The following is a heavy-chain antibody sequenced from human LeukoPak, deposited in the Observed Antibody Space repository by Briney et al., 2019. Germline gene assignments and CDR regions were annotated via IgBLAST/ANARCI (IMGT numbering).Heavy chain of an antibody. J-gene: IGHJ1*01. CDR2: IKQGGNEI. CDR3: ATGIAAAGKDQH. D-gene: IGHD6-13*01. Sequence: GGSLRLSCVASGFTFSGYWMSWVRQAPGKGLEWVADIKQGGNEIHYVDSVRGRFTISRDNAKNSLYLQMNSLRAEDTAVYYCATGIAAAGKDQHWGQGTLVTVSS. CDR1: GFTFSGYW. V-gene: IGHV3-7*03.